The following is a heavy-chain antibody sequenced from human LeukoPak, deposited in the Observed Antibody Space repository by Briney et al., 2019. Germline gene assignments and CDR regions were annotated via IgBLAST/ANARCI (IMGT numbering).Heavy chain of an antibody. CDR2: ISGSGGST. Sequence: GGSLRLSCAAPGFTFSSSAMSWVRQAPGKGLEWVSAISGSGGSTYYADSVKGRFTISRDNAKNSLYLQMNSLRAEDTAVYYCARGAYYYEDWGQGTLVTVSS. D-gene: IGHD3-22*01. CDR3: ARGAYYYED. CDR1: GFTFSSSA. J-gene: IGHJ4*02. V-gene: IGHV3-23*01.